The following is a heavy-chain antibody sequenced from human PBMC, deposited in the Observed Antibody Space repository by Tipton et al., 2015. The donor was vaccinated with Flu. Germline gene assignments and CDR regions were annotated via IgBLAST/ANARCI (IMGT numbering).Heavy chain of an antibody. Sequence: TLSLTCTVSGGSISSYYWSWIRQPPGKGLERIGYIYYSGSTNYNPSLKSRVTISVDTSKNQFSLKLSSVTAADTAVYYCARGGSYYYYYMDVWGKGTTVTVSS. CDR1: GGSISSYY. CDR2: IYYSGST. V-gene: IGHV4-59*08. J-gene: IGHJ6*03. D-gene: IGHD3-16*01. CDR3: ARGGSYYYYYMDV.